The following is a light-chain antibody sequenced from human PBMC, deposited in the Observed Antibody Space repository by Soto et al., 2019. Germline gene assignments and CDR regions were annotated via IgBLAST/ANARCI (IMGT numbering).Light chain of an antibody. CDR1: QSVSSNN. CDR2: GAS. V-gene: IGKV3-20*01. Sequence: EIVLTQSPGTLSLSPGETATLSSRASQSVSSNNLAWYHQKPGQTPSLLIYGASTRATGIPDRFSGSGSGTDFTLTLSRLEPEDFSVSYCPQYDNSITFGQGTRLEIE. J-gene: IGKJ5*01. CDR3: PQYDNSIT.